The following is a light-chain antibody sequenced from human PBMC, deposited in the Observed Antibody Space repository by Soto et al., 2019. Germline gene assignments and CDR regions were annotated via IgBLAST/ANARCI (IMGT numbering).Light chain of an antibody. Sequence: EIVLTQSPATLSLSPGERATLSCRASQSVSNDLVWYHQKPGQAPRVLIYSASNRATGIPARFSGSGSGTDFTLTISSLEAEDFAVYYWQQRTNWPPTFGGGTKVVMK. CDR1: QSVSND. CDR2: SAS. V-gene: IGKV3-11*01. J-gene: IGKJ4*01. CDR3: QQRTNWPPT.